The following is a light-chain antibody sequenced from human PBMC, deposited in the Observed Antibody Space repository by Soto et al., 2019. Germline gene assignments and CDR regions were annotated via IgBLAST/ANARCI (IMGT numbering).Light chain of an antibody. Sequence: DIQMTQSPSSLSASVGDRVTITCRASQSISSYLNWYQQKPGKAPKLLIYAASSLQSGVPSRFSGSGSGTDFTLTISSLQPKVFQTSYCQQSYSTQGTFAQGTKVDIK. CDR3: QQSYSTQGT. CDR2: AAS. J-gene: IGKJ1*01. V-gene: IGKV1-39*01. CDR1: QSISSY.